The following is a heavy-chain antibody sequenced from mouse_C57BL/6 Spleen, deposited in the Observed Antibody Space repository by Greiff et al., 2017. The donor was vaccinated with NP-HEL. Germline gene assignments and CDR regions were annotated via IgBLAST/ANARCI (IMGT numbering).Heavy chain of an antibody. J-gene: IGHJ2*01. D-gene: IGHD2-3*01. CDR2: INPGSGGT. CDR1: GYAFTNYL. V-gene: IGHV1-54*01. Sequence: VQLQQSGAELVRPGTSVKVSCKASGYAFTNYLIEWVKQRPGQGLEWIGVINPGSGGTNYNEKFKGKATLTADKSSSTAYMQLSSLTSEDSAVYFCARDDGYPSYYFDYWGQGTTLTVSS. CDR3: ARDDGYPSYYFDY.